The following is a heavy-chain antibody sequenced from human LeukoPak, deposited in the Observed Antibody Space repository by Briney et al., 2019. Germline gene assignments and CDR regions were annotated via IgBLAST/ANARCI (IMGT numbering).Heavy chain of an antibody. CDR2: IYPGDSDT. CDR3: ARQGYYGSGSSSFDY. D-gene: IGHD3-10*01. Sequence: GESLKISCKGSGYSFTRYWIGWGRQMPGKGLEWMGIIYPGDSDTRYSPSFQGQVTISADNSISTAYLQWSSLKASDTAMYYCARQGYYGSGSSSFDYWGQGTLVTVSS. V-gene: IGHV5-51*01. CDR1: GYSFTRYW. J-gene: IGHJ4*02.